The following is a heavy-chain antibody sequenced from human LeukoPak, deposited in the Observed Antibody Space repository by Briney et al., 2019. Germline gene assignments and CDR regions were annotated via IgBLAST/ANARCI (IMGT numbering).Heavy chain of an antibody. CDR1: GSSFTSYW. V-gene: IGHV5-51*01. J-gene: IGHJ4*02. Sequence: GESLKISCKGSGSSFTSYWIGWVRQLPGKGLEWTGIIYPGDSDTRYSPSFQGQVTISADKSISAAYLQWSSLKASDNAIYYCARHRAAAEGGALDYWGQGTLVTVSS. CDR3: ARHRAAAEGGALDY. CDR2: IYPGDSDT. D-gene: IGHD6-13*01.